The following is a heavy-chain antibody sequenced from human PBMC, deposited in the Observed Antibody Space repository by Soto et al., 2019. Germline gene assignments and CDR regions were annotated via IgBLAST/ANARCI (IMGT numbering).Heavy chain of an antibody. CDR2: ISYNGNNK. CDR1: GCTFSDYY. D-gene: IGHD3-10*01. J-gene: IGHJ6*03. Sequence: GGSLRLSCAASGCTFSDYYMSWIRQAPGKGLEWVSYISYNGNNKYYADSVKGRFTISRDNSKNTLYLQMNSLRAEDTAVYYCAKEEVPDRYAYYYYMDVWGKGTTVTVSS. CDR3: AKEEVPDRYAYYYYMDV. V-gene: IGHV3-11*04.